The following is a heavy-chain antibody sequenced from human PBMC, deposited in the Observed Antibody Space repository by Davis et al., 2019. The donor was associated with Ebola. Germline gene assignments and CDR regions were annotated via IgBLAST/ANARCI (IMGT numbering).Heavy chain of an antibody. CDR2: IRSKANSYAT. J-gene: IGHJ6*03. CDR1: GFTFSGSA. V-gene: IGHV3-73*01. D-gene: IGHD2-2*01. Sequence: GESLKISCAASGFTFSGSAMHWVRQASGKGLEWVGRIRSKANSYATAYAASVKGRFTISRDDSKNTAFLQMNSLKTEDTAVYYCTRRNQLQESDYYYYMDVWGKGTTVTVSS. CDR3: TRRNQLQESDYYYYMDV.